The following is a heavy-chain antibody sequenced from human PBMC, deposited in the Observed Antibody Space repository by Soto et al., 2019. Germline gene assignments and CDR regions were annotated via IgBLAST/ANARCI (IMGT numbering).Heavy chain of an antibody. CDR2: IYYSGST. J-gene: IGHJ6*03. CDR1: GGSISSGGYY. CDR3: ARDRSGPLYYYMDV. Sequence: PSETLSLTCTVSGGSISSGGYYWSWIRQHPGKGLEWIGYIYYSGSTYYNPSLKSRVTVSVDTSKNQFSLKLSSVTAADTAVYYCARDRSGPLYYYMDVWGKGTTVTVSS. V-gene: IGHV4-31*03. D-gene: IGHD3-3*01.